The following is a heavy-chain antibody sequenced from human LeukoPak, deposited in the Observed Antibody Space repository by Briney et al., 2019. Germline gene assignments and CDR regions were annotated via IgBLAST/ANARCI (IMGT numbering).Heavy chain of an antibody. CDR2: ISAYNGNT. J-gene: IGHJ4*02. CDR3: AREATFGVVIITPDY. Sequence: ASVKVSCKASGYTFTSYGISWVRQAPGQGLEWMGWISAYNGNTNYAQKLQGRVTMTTDTSTSTAYMELRSLRSDDTAVYYCAREATFGVVIITPDYWGQGTLVTVSS. D-gene: IGHD3-3*01. CDR1: GYTFTSYG. V-gene: IGHV1-18*01.